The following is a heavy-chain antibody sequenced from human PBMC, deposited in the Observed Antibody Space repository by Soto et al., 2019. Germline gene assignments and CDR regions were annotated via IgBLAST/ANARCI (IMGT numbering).Heavy chain of an antibody. CDR1: GGSISSGGYS. Sequence: KPSETLSLTCAVSGGSISSGGYSWRWIRQPPGKGLEWIGYIYHSGSTYYNPSLKSRVTISVDRSKNQFSLKLSSVTAADTAVYYCARGLYYYDSSVVDYWGQGTLVTVSS. CDR3: ARGLYYYDSSVVDY. CDR2: IYHSGST. J-gene: IGHJ4*02. V-gene: IGHV4-30-2*01. D-gene: IGHD3-22*01.